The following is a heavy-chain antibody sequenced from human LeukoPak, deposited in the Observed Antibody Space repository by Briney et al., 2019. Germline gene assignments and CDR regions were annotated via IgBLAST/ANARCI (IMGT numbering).Heavy chain of an antibody. Sequence: PSETLSLTCTVSGGSISSYYWSWIRQPPGKGLEWIGYIYYSGSTNYNPSLKSRVTISVDTSKNQFSLKLSSVTAADTAVYYCARQGYADFSSRPFDYWGQGTLVTVSS. J-gene: IGHJ4*02. CDR1: GGSISSYY. V-gene: IGHV4-59*08. CDR2: IYYSGST. CDR3: ARQGYADFSSRPFDY. D-gene: IGHD4-17*01.